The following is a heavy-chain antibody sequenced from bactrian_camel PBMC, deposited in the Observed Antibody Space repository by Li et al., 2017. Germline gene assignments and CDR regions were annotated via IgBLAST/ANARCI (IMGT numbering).Heavy chain of an antibody. CDR3: AADRFLGDKGGCPPPVVGDNF. D-gene: IGHD5*01. CDR1: GYKYSSYC. Sequence: HVQLVESGGGSVQVGGSLRLSCEASGYKYSSYCMGWFRQAPGKEREGVASIDRHGITTYAEAVEGRFTISRDNAKNTLFLQMDDLKPEDTAMYYCAADRFLGDKGGCPPPVVGDNFWGQGTQVTVS. V-gene: IGHV3S53*01. CDR2: IDRHGIT. J-gene: IGHJ4*01.